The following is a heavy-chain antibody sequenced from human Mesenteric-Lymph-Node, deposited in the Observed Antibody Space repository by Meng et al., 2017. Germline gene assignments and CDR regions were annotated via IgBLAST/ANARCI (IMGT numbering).Heavy chain of an antibody. J-gene: IGHJ5*02. CDR2: INHSGST. CDR3: ARTNYGDYNWFDP. V-gene: IGHV4-34*01. Sequence: QVQLTQWGAGLLKPSETLSLTCAVYGGSFSGYYWSWIRQPPGKGLEWIGEINHSGSTNYNPSLKSRVTISIDTSKNQFSLKLTSVTAADTAVYFCARTNYGDYNWFDPWGQGTLVTVSS. D-gene: IGHD4-17*01. CDR1: GGSFSGYY.